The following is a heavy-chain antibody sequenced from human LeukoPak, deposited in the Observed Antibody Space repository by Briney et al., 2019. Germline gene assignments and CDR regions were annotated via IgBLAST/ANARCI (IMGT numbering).Heavy chain of an antibody. Sequence: GESLKISCKGSGYSFTTYWIGWVRQMPGKGLEWMGIIYPDDSDTRYSPSFEGQVTISADKSISTAYLQRSSLKASDTAIYYCARPYSNYVDYWGQGTLVTVSS. CDR2: IYPDDSDT. CDR3: ARPYSNYVDY. V-gene: IGHV5-51*01. D-gene: IGHD4-11*01. CDR1: GYSFTTYW. J-gene: IGHJ4*02.